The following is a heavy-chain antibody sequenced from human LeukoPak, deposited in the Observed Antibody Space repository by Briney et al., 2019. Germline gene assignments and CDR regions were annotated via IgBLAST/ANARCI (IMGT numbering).Heavy chain of an antibody. V-gene: IGHV3-21*01. CDR2: ISSSSSYI. Sequence: GGSLRLSCAASGFTFSSYSMNWVRQAPGKGLEWVSSISSSSSYIYYADSVKGRFTISRDNAKNSLYLQMSSLRAEDTAVYYCARFSGNDAFDIWGQGTMVTVSS. CDR3: ARFSGNDAFDI. CDR1: GFTFSSYS. J-gene: IGHJ3*02. D-gene: IGHD1-26*01.